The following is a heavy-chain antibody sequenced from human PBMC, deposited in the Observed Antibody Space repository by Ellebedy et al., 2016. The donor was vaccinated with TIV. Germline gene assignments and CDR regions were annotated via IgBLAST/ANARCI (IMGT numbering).Heavy chain of an antibody. D-gene: IGHD4-17*01. Sequence: GGSLRLSCAASGFNFRSYWMTWVRQAPGKGLEWVAKIRQDGDEIYYVESVKGRCTISRDNAKNSLFLQMNSLRVEDTAVYYCARRASYGDYAVQVNPWFDPWGQGTLVTVSS. CDR3: ARRASYGDYAVQVNPWFDP. J-gene: IGHJ5*02. CDR2: IRQDGDEI. V-gene: IGHV3-7*01. CDR1: GFNFRSYW.